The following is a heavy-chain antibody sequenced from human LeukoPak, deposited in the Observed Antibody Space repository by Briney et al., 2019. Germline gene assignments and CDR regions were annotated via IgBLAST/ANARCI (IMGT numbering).Heavy chain of an antibody. CDR2: IWYDGSNK. D-gene: IGHD4-17*01. CDR1: EFTFSSYG. Sequence: GGSLRLSCAASEFTFSSYGMHWVRQAPGKGLEWVAVIWYDGSNKYYADSVKGRFTISRDNTKNTLYLQMNSLRAEDTAVYYCAREQYGSDDALDIWGQGTMVTASS. J-gene: IGHJ3*02. CDR3: AREQYGSDDALDI. V-gene: IGHV3-33*01.